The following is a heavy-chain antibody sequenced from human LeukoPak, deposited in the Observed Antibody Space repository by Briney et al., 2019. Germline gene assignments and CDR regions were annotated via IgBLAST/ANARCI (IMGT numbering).Heavy chain of an antibody. CDR2: ISSSSSYI. Sequence: GGSLRLSCAASEFTFSSYTMNWVRQAPGKGLEWVSSISSSSSYIHYVDSVKGRFTISRDNAKNSLYLQMNSLRAEDTAVHYCARGNRIWFGELLTFGLDYWGQGTLVTVSS. CDR1: EFTFSSYT. J-gene: IGHJ4*02. V-gene: IGHV3-21*01. D-gene: IGHD3-10*01. CDR3: ARGNRIWFGELLTFGLDY.